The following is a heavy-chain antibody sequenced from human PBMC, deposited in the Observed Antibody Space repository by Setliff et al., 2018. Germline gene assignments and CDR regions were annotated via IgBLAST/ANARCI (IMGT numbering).Heavy chain of an antibody. V-gene: IGHV1-69*05. CDR3: VREGVDRRSSTDYRYYMDV. Sequence: GASVKVSCKASGATFSSYGISWVRQVPGQGLEWMGGTIPMFGTTEYAQKFQGRLTIITDESTNTAFMQLSSLRSDDTAVYYCVREGVDRRSSTDYRYYMDVWGKGTTVTVSS. CDR2: TIPMFGTT. J-gene: IGHJ6*03. D-gene: IGHD6-6*01. CDR1: GATFSSYG.